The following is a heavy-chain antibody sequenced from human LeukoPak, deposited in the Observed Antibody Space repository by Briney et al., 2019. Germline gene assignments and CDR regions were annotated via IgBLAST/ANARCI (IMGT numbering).Heavy chain of an antibody. V-gene: IGHV3-21*01. CDR2: ISSSSSYI. Sequence: GGSLRLSCAASGFTFSSYSMNWVRQAPGNGLEWVSSISSSSSYIYYADSVKGRFTISRDNAKNSLYLQMNSLRAEDTAVYYCARGGRYGNYVAIPNWGQGTLVTVSS. J-gene: IGHJ4*02. CDR3: ARGGRYGNYVAIPN. D-gene: IGHD4-17*01. CDR1: GFTFSSYS.